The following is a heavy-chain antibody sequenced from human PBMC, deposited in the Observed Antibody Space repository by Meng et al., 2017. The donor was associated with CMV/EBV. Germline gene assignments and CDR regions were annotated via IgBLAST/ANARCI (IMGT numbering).Heavy chain of an antibody. CDR2: ISAYNGNT. CDR3: ARDFGQLRFLEWLSRTWFDP. CDR1: GYTFTSYG. Sequence: ASVKVSCKASGYTFTSYGISWVRQAPGQGLEWMGWISAYNGNTNYAHKLQGRVTMTTDTSTSTAYMELRSLRSDDTAVYYCARDFGQLRFLEWLSRTWFDPWGQGTLVTVSS. V-gene: IGHV1-18*01. D-gene: IGHD3-3*01. J-gene: IGHJ5*02.